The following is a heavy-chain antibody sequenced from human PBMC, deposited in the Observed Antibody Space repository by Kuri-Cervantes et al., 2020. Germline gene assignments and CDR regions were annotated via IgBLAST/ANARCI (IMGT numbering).Heavy chain of an antibody. CDR3: ARDQYFYYMDV. Sequence: GSLRLSCTVSGGSVSSYSWSWIRQPAGKGLEWIGPIYTSGSTNFNPSLKSRVTISVDSSKNHFSLKVSSVTAADTAVYFCARDQYFYYMDVWGKGTAVTVSS. CDR2: IYTSGST. J-gene: IGHJ6*03. V-gene: IGHV4-4*07. CDR1: GGSVSSYS.